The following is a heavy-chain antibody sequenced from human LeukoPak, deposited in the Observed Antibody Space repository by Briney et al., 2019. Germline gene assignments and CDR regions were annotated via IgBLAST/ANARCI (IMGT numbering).Heavy chain of an antibody. J-gene: IGHJ5*02. Sequence: GASVTVSCKASGYTFTGYYMHWVRQAPGQGLEWMGWINPKSGGTNYAQKCQGRVTMTRDTSISTAYMELSRLRSDDTAVYYCARVGHGGYCSSTSCSEFDPWGQGTLVTVSS. CDR3: ARVGHGGYCSSTSCSEFDP. CDR1: GYTFTGYY. V-gene: IGHV1-2*02. CDR2: INPKSGGT. D-gene: IGHD2-2*01.